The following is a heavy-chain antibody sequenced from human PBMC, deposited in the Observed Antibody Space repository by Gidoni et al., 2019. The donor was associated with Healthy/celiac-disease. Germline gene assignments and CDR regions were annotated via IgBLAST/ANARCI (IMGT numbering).Heavy chain of an antibody. CDR1: GFTFSSYS. Sequence: EVQLVESGGGLVKPGGSLRLSCAASGFTFSSYSMNWVRQAPGKGLEWVSSISSSSSYIYYADSVKGRFTISRDNAKNSLYLQMNSLRAEDTAVYYCARMYCGGDCLGLPLYYFDYWGQGTLVTVSS. CDR3: ARMYCGGDCLGLPLYYFDY. CDR2: ISSSSSYI. V-gene: IGHV3-21*01. D-gene: IGHD2-21*02. J-gene: IGHJ4*02.